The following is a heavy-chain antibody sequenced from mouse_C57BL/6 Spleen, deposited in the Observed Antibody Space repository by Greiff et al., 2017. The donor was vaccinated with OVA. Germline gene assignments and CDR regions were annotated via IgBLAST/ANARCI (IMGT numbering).Heavy chain of an antibody. J-gene: IGHJ2*01. CDR2: ISSGSSTI. CDR3: ARPGLLYYFDY. D-gene: IGHD1-1*01. Sequence: EVHLVESGGGLVKPGGSLKLSCAASGFTFSDYGMHWVRQAPEKGLEWVAYISSGSSTIYYADTVKGRFTISRDNAKNTLFLQLTSLRSEDTAMYYCARPGLLYYFDYWGQGTTLTVSS. V-gene: IGHV5-17*01. CDR1: GFTFSDYG.